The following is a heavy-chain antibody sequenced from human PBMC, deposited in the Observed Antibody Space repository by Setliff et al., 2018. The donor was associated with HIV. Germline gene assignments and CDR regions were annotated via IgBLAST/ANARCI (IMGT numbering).Heavy chain of an antibody. D-gene: IGHD6-13*01. V-gene: IGHV4-61*09. Sequence: SETLSLTCTVSGASIRSGNQYWSWIRQPAGKELEWIGHMYSSGSTNYNPSLKSRVTISIDTSKNHFSLKVNSVTAADTAVYYRARLGYSIDLRRLDYWGQGAQVTVSS. CDR2: MYSSGST. J-gene: IGHJ4*02. CDR3: ARLGYSIDLRRLDY. CDR1: GASIRSGNQY.